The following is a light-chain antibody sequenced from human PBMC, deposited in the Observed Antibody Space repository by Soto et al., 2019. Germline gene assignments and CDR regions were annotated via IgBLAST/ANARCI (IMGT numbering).Light chain of an antibody. J-gene: IGKJ3*01. V-gene: IGKV1-33*01. CDR2: DAS. Sequence: DIQMTQSPPSLSASVGDRVTITCQASQDIRKYLNWYQQKPGKAPKLLIYDASNLETGVPSRFSRSGSGTAFTFTISSLQPEDVASYYCQQYDSLPPLFTFGPGTKVDIK. CDR3: QQYDSLPPLFT. CDR1: QDIRKY.